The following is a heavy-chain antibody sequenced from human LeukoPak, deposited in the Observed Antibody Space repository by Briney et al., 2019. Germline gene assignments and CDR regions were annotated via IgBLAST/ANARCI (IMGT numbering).Heavy chain of an antibody. D-gene: IGHD2-2*01. CDR2: ISAYNGNT. Sequence: ASVKVSCKASGYTFTSYGISWVRQAPGQGLEWMGWISAYNGNTNYAQKLQGRVTITTDTSTSTAYMELRSLRSDDTAVYYCARVRYQLPKYYYYYYYMDVWGKGTTVTISS. V-gene: IGHV1-18*01. J-gene: IGHJ6*03. CDR3: ARVRYQLPKYYYYYYYMDV. CDR1: GYTFTSYG.